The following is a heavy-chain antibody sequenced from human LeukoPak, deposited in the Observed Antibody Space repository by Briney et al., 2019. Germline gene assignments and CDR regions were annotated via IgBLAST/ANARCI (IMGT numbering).Heavy chain of an antibody. CDR2: IIPISGTT. CDR3: ALTVLTYYDFWSGYYPRQL. D-gene: IGHD3-3*01. V-gene: IGHV1-69*15. CDR1: GDTFNIYA. Sequence: SVKVSCKASGDTFNIYAITWVRQAPGQGLEWMGRIIPISGTTNYAQKFQGRVTITADESTSTAYMELSSLRAEDTAVYYCALTVLTYYDFWSGYYPRQLWGQGTLVTVSS. J-gene: IGHJ4*02.